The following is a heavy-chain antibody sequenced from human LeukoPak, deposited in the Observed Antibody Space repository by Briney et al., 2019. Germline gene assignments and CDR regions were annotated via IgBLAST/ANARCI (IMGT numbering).Heavy chain of an antibody. CDR2: IYYSGTT. CDR1: GGSINSYY. CDR3: ARNPRRKYFDY. J-gene: IGHJ4*02. V-gene: IGHV4-59*01. Sequence: SETLSLTCTVSGGSINSYYWSWVRQPPGKALEWIGYIYYSGTTNYNPSLKSRVTISVDTSKNQFSLNLTSVTAADTAVYYCARNPRRKYFDYWGQGTLATVSS.